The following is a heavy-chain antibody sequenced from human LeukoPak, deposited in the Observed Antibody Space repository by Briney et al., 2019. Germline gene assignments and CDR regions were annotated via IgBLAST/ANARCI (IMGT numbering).Heavy chain of an antibody. J-gene: IGHJ4*02. CDR3: ARDMLPMTTVTTPGDY. V-gene: IGHV4-39*07. CDR2: IYYSGSI. Sequence: PSETLSLTCTVSGGSISSGSYYWGWIRQPPGKGLEWIGSIYYSGSIYYNPSLKSRVTISVDTSKNQFSLKLSSVTAADTAVYYCARDMLPMTTVTTPGDYWGQGTLVTVSS. CDR1: GGSISSGSYY. D-gene: IGHD4-17*01.